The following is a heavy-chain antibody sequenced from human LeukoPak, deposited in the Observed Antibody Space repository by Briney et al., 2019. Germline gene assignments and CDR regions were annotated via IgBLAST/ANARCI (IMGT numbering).Heavy chain of an antibody. V-gene: IGHV3-21*01. Sequence: PGGSLRLSCAASGFTFSSYSMNWVRQAPGKGLEWVSSISSSSSYIYYADSVKGRFTISRDNAKNSLYLQMNSLRAEDTAVYYCARGRQDTAMVYDFDYWGQGTLVTVSS. CDR1: GFTFSSYS. D-gene: IGHD5-18*01. CDR2: ISSSSSYI. J-gene: IGHJ4*02. CDR3: ARGRQDTAMVYDFDY.